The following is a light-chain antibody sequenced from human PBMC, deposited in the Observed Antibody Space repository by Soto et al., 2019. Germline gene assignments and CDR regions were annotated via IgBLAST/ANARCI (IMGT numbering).Light chain of an antibody. Sequence: QSALTQPASVSGSPGQSITISCTGTSSDVGGYNYVSWYQQHPGRAPKLIIYDVTNRPSGISNRFSGSKSGNTASLTISGRQTADEDDYYCFSLTSRHIYVFGTGTKLTVL. V-gene: IGLV2-14*03. J-gene: IGLJ1*01. CDR2: DVT. CDR3: FSLTSRHIYV. CDR1: SSDVGGYNY.